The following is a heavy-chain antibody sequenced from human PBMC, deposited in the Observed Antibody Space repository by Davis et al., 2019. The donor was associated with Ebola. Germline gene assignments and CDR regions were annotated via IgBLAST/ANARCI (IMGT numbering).Heavy chain of an antibody. CDR3: ARDWRGVGLLITGYGMDV. V-gene: IGHV3-11*04. CDR1: GFTFSNYW. D-gene: IGHD2-15*01. J-gene: IGHJ6*02. CDR2: ISSSGSTI. Sequence: PGGSLRLSCAASGFTFSNYWMSWVRQAPGKGLEWVSYISSSGSTIYYADSVKGRFTISRDNAKNSLYLQMNSLRAEDTAVYYCARDWRGVGLLITGYGMDVWGQGTTVTVSS.